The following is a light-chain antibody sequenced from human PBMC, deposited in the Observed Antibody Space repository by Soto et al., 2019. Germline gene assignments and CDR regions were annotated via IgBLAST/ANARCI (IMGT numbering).Light chain of an antibody. CDR2: NNN. V-gene: IGLV1-44*01. CDR1: SSNIGRNT. Sequence: QSVLTQPPSASGTPGQRVTISCSGSSSNIGRNTVNWYQQLPGTAPKLLIYNNNQRPSGVPDRFSGSKSGTSASLAISGLQSEDEADYYCAAWDDSLNGLVFGTGTKVTVL. CDR3: AAWDDSLNGLV. J-gene: IGLJ1*01.